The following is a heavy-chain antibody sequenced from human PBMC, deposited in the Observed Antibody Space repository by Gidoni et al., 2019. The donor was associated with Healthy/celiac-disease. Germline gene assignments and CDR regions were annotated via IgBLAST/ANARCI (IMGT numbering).Heavy chain of an antibody. CDR3: ARGQVGVVPAEYYYYGMDV. Sequence: QVQLVQSGAEVKKPGASVKVSCKASGYTFTSYDIHWVRQATGQGLEWMGWMNPNSGNTGYAQKFQGRVTMTRNTSISTAYMELSSLRSEDTAVYYCARGQVGVVPAEYYYYGMDVWGQGTTVTVSS. CDR2: MNPNSGNT. CDR1: GYTFTSYD. D-gene: IGHD2-2*01. V-gene: IGHV1-8*01. J-gene: IGHJ6*02.